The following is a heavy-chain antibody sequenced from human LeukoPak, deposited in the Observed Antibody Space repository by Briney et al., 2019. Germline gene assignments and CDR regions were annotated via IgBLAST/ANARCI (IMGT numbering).Heavy chain of an antibody. J-gene: IGHJ4*02. V-gene: IGHV3-23*01. Sequence: GGSLRLSCAASGFTFGSYAMSWFRQAPEKGLEWVSAISGSGGRTYYADSVKGRFTISRDNSKNTLFLQMNSLRAEDTAVYYCAKEWYYDTSGYSFCCDCWGQGTLVTVSS. CDR2: ISGSGGRT. CDR1: GFTFGSYA. CDR3: AKEWYYDTSGYSFCCDC. D-gene: IGHD3-22*01.